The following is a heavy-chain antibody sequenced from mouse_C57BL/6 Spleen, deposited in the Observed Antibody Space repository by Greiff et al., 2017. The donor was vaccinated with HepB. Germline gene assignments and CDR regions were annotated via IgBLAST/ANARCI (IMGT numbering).Heavy chain of an antibody. D-gene: IGHD5-1*01. Sequence: VQLQQSGAELVMPGASVKLSCKASGYTFTSYWMHWVKQRPGQGLEWIGEIDPSDSYSNYNQKIKGKSTLTVDKSSSTAYMQLSSLTSEDSGVYYCARYLIEGYFDVWGTGTTVTVSS. CDR3: ARYLIEGYFDV. CDR2: IDPSDSYS. J-gene: IGHJ1*03. CDR1: GYTFTSYW. V-gene: IGHV1-69*01.